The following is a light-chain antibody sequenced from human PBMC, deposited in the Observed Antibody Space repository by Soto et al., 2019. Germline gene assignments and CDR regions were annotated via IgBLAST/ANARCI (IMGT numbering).Light chain of an antibody. CDR3: QQYNKWPLT. J-gene: IGKJ4*01. V-gene: IGKV3-15*01. Sequence: EIVMTQSPATLSVSPGERATLSCRASQSVYTTFAWYQQRPGQAPRLLIYSASNRATGIPARCSGSGSGTEFTLTISNLQSEDFAVYYCQQYNKWPLTFGGGTTVEIK. CDR2: SAS. CDR1: QSVYTT.